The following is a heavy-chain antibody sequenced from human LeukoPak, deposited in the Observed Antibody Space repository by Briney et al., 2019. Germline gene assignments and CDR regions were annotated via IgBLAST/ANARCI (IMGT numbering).Heavy chain of an antibody. V-gene: IGHV4-30-2*01. CDR2: IYDRGST. J-gene: IGHJ4*02. D-gene: IGHD6-13*01. Sequence: TLSLTCAVSGGSISNGGYSWSCIRQPPGKGLEWIGYIYDRGSTYHNPSLRSRLTMSVDRSKNQFSLNLSSVTAADTAVYYCASYRSSQYFDFWGQGTLVTVSS. CDR1: GGSISNGGYS. CDR3: ASYRSSQYFDF.